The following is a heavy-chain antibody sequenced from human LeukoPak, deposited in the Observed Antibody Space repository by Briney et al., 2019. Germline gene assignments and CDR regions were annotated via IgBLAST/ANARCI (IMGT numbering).Heavy chain of an antibody. CDR1: GFTFSDYA. D-gene: IGHD3-9*01. Sequence: GGSLRLSCAASGFTFSDYAMTWVRQAPGKGLEWVATISGSGLMTYYADSVKGRFTVSGDNSKNTLYLQMSSLTAADTAVYYCAKGQEILTGFPTDSDAFDIWGQGTMVTVSS. J-gene: IGHJ3*02. V-gene: IGHV3-23*01. CDR3: AKGQEILTGFPTDSDAFDI. CDR2: ISGSGLMT.